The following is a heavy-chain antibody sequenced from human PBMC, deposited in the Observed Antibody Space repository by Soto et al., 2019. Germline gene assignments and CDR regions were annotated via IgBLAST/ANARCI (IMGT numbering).Heavy chain of an antibody. J-gene: IGHJ4*02. D-gene: IGHD5-12*01. CDR3: STGPNIALVDY. Sequence: GSLRLSCAVSGFTFTNAWMNWVRQSPGKGLEWVGRIKSKVDGGTADYAAPVKGRFTISRDDSKTTMYLQMNSLKTEDTAVYYCSTGPNIALVDYWGRGTLVTVSS. V-gene: IGHV3-15*07. CDR1: GFTFTNAW. CDR2: IKSKVDGGTA.